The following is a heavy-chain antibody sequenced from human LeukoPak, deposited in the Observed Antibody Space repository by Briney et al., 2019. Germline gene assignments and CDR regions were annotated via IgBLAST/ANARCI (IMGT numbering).Heavy chain of an antibody. CDR2: ISGSGGST. Sequence: GGSLRLSCAASGFTFSSYAMSWVRQAPGKGLEWVSAISGSGGSTYYADSVKGRFTISRDNSKNTLYLQMNSLRAEDTAVYYCAEVRGFYYYDSSGYLRDAFDIWGQGTMVTVSS. CDR3: AEVRGFYYYDSSGYLRDAFDI. CDR1: GFTFSSYA. J-gene: IGHJ3*02. V-gene: IGHV3-23*01. D-gene: IGHD3-22*01.